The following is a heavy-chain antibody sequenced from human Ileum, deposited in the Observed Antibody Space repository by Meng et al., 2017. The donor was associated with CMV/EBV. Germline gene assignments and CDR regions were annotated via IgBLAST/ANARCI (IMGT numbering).Heavy chain of an antibody. CDR2: IYYSGST. Sequence: GDVSSGSYDWSWIRQPPGKGLEWIGYIYYSGSTNYNPSLKSRVTISVDTSKNQFSLKLSSVTAADTAVYYCARDIVSGYDFYNWFDPWGQGTLVTVSS. CDR1: GDVSSGSYD. CDR3: ARDIVSGYDFYNWFDP. D-gene: IGHD5-12*01. V-gene: IGHV4-61*01. J-gene: IGHJ5*02.